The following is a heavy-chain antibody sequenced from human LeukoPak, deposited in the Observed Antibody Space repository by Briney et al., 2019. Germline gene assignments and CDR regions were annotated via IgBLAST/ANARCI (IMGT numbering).Heavy chain of an antibody. CDR3: ARALNYYGSGSLADY. V-gene: IGHV4-59*12. CDR2: IYYSGST. CDR1: GGSISSYY. J-gene: IGHJ4*02. Sequence: SETLSLTCTVSGGSISSYYWSWIRQPPGKGLEWIGYIYYSGSTYYNPSLKSRVTISVDTSKNQFSLKLSSVTAADTAVYYCARALNYYGSGSLADYWGQGTLVTVSS. D-gene: IGHD3-10*01.